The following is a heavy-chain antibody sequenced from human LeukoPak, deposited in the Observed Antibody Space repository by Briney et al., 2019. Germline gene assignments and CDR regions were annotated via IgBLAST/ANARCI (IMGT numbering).Heavy chain of an antibody. V-gene: IGHV4-39*07. D-gene: IGHD3-10*01. CDR3: ARGLSLWFGELLFDPPSRYYMDV. CDR2: INHSGST. Sequence: SQTLSLTCTVSGGSISSTSYYWSWIRQPPGKGLEWIGEINHSGSTNYIASLESRVTLSVDTSKNQFSLNMNSVTAADTAVYYCARGLSLWFGELLFDPPSRYYMDVWGKGTTVTISS. J-gene: IGHJ6*03. CDR1: GGSISSTSYY.